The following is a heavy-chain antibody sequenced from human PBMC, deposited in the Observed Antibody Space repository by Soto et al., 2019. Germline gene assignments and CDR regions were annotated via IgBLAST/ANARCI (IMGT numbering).Heavy chain of an antibody. D-gene: IGHD3-16*02. CDR2: IWYDGSNK. CDR1: GFTFSSYG. J-gene: IGHJ3*02. V-gene: IGHV3-33*01. Sequence: GGSLRLSCAASGFTFSSYGMHWVRQAPGKGLEWVAVIWYDGSNKYYADSVKGRFTISRDNSKNTLYLQMNSLRAEDTAVYYCARDSYDYVWGSYHPREAFDIWGQGTMVTVSS. CDR3: ARDSYDYVWGSYHPREAFDI.